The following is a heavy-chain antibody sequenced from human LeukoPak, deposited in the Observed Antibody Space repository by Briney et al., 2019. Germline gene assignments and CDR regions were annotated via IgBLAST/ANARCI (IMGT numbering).Heavy chain of an antibody. V-gene: IGHV3-30*18. D-gene: IGHD3-10*02. CDR1: GFTFTTYG. CDR3: AELGITMIGGV. Sequence: GGSLRLSCAASGFTFTTYGMHWVRQAPGKGLEWVAFISFDGSMKFYADSVKGRFTISRDNSKNTLHLHMNSLRAEDTAVYYCAELGITMIGGVWGKGTTVTISS. CDR2: ISFDGSMK. J-gene: IGHJ6*04.